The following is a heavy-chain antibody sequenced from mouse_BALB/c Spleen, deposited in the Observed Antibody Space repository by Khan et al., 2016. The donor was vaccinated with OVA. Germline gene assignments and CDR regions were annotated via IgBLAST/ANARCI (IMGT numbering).Heavy chain of an antibody. CDR3: ARESTGNYFDY. Sequence: EVELVESGGGLVQPGGSLKLSCAAAGFTFSSYGMSWVRQTPDKRLELVATINSNGGSTYYPDSVKGRFTISRDNAKNTLYLQMSSLKSEDTAMXYCARESTGNYFDYWGQGTTLTVSS. J-gene: IGHJ2*01. V-gene: IGHV5-6-3*01. D-gene: IGHD1-1*01. CDR2: INSNGGST. CDR1: GFTFSSYG.